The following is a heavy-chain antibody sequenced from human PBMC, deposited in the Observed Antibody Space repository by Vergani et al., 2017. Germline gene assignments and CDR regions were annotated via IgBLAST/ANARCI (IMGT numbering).Heavy chain of an antibody. V-gene: IGHV5-10-1*03. Sequence: EVQLVQSGAEVKKPGESLRISCKGSGYSFTSYWISWVRQMPGKGLEWMGRIDPSDSYTNYSPSFQGHVTISADKSISTAYLQWSSLKASDTAMYYWGRLGWRQLGSPSVYYYYYGMDVGGQGTTVTVSS. CDR1: GYSFTSYW. D-gene: IGHD6-13*01. CDR3: GRLGWRQLGSPSVYYYYYGMDV. J-gene: IGHJ6*01. CDR2: IDPSDSYT.